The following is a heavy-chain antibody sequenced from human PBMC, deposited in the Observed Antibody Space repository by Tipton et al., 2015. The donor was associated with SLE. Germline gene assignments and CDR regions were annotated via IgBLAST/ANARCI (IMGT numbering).Heavy chain of an antibody. V-gene: IGHV3-23*01. CDR2: ISGSGGST. D-gene: IGHD2-15*01. CDR1: GFTFSSYA. CDR3: ARDLLGYCSGGTCYALGY. Sequence: GSLRLSCAASGFTFSSYAMSWVRQAPGKGLEWVSGISGSGGSTYYADSVKGRFTISRDNSKKTLYLQMNSLRAEDTAVYYCARDLLGYCSGGTCYALGYWGQGTLVTVSS. J-gene: IGHJ4*02.